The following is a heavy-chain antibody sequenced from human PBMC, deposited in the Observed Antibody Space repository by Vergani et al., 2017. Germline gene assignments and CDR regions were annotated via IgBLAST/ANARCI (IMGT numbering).Heavy chain of an antibody. CDR3: ARGGLGYYSSSSRSHWFDP. V-gene: IGHV4-31*03. CDR1: GGSISSGGYY. D-gene: IGHD6-6*01. CDR2: IYYRGST. J-gene: IGHJ5*02. Sequence: QVQLQESGPGLVKPSQTLSLTCTVSGGSISSGGYYWSWIRQHPGKGLEWIGYIYYRGSTYYNPSLKSRFTISVDTSKNQFSRKLSSVTAADTAVYYCARGGLGYYSSSSRSHWFDPWGQGTLVTVSS.